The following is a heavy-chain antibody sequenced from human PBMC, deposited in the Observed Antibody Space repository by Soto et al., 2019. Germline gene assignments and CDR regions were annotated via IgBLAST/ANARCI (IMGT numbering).Heavy chain of an antibody. Sequence: EVQLLESGGGLVQPGGSLRLSCAASGFTFSSYAMSWVRQAPGKGLEWVSAISGSGGSTYYADSVKGRFTISRDNSNNTLYLQMNSLRAEDTAVYYCAKMPRRVTAIPDYWGQGTLVTVSS. D-gene: IGHD2-21*02. CDR1: GFTFSSYA. CDR3: AKMPRRVTAIPDY. V-gene: IGHV3-23*01. J-gene: IGHJ4*02. CDR2: ISGSGGST.